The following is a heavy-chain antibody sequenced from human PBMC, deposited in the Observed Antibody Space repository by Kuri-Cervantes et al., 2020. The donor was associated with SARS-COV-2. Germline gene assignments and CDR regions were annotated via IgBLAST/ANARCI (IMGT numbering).Heavy chain of an antibody. J-gene: IGHJ3*02. CDR2: INPNSGGT. CDR3: PRSTLFRRLVVISQGGAFDI. D-gene: IGHD3-22*01. V-gene: IGHV1-2*04. CDR1: GYTFTGYY. Sequence: ASVKVSCKASGYTFTGYYMHWVRQAPGQGLEWMGWINPNSGGTNYAQKFQGWVTITRDTSISTVYMELIRLRADDTAVYFCPRSTLFRRLVVISQGGAFDIWGQGTMFTV.